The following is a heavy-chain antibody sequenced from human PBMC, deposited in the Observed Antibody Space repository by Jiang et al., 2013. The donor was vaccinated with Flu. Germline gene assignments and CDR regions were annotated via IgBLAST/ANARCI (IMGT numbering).Heavy chain of an antibody. CDR3: ARSYYDILYAFDI. J-gene: IGHJ3*02. V-gene: IGHV5-51*01. D-gene: IGHD3-9*01. Sequence: GQVTISADKSISTAYLQWSSLKASDTAMYYCARSYYDILYAFDIWGQGTMVTVSS.